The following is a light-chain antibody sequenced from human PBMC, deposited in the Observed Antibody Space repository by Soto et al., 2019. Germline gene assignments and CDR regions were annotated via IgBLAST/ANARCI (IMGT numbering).Light chain of an antibody. CDR1: SSDIGTGYD. CDR2: VNT. Sequence: QPVLTQPPSVSGAPGQRVTISCTGSSSDIGTGYDVHWYQQLPGTAPKLLIYVNTNRPSGVPDRFSGSKSGTSASLAITGLQAEDEADYYCQSYDSLSGSVFGGGTKLTVL. V-gene: IGLV1-40*01. J-gene: IGLJ2*01. CDR3: QSYDSLSGSV.